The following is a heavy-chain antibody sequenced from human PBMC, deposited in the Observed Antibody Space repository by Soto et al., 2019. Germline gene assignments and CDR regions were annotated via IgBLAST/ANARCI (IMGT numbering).Heavy chain of an antibody. CDR3: TSQDRMGIQL. V-gene: IGHV3-73*01. D-gene: IGHD1-26*01. Sequence: PGGSLRLSCAASGFSFSGSAMHWVRQASGKGLEWVGRISSKANSYATAYTASVKGRFTISRDASKNTAYLQMNSLKTEDTAVYYWTSQDRMGIQLWGQGTLVTVSS. CDR1: GFSFSGSA. J-gene: IGHJ1*01. CDR2: ISSKANSYAT.